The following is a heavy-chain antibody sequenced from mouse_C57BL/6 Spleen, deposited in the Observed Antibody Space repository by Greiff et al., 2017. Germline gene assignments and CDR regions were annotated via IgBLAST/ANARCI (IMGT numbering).Heavy chain of an antibody. J-gene: IGHJ1*03. Sequence: QVQLQQSGAELVRPGTSVKVSCKASGYAFTNYLIEWVKQRPGQGLEWIGVINPGSGGTNYNEKFKGKATLTADKSSSTAYMQLSSLTSEDSAVYCCARKVLREGYFDVWGTGTTVTVSS. CDR3: ARKVLREGYFDV. V-gene: IGHV1-54*01. CDR1: GYAFTNYL. CDR2: INPGSGGT. D-gene: IGHD1-1*01.